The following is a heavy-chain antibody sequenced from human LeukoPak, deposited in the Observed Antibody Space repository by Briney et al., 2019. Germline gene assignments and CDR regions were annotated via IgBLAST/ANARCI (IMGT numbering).Heavy chain of an antibody. CDR3: ARFSEVYYYVDV. V-gene: IGHV3-21*01. Sequence: GGSLRLSCAGYGFTFSTYTFNWVRQAPGKGLEWVATVRSYSSYIHYADSVKGRFTISRDDAKKSLYLQMNTLRAEDTAVYYCARFSEVYYYVDVWGTGTTVTVSS. CDR2: VRSYSSYI. CDR1: GFTFSTYT. J-gene: IGHJ6*03. D-gene: IGHD2/OR15-2a*01.